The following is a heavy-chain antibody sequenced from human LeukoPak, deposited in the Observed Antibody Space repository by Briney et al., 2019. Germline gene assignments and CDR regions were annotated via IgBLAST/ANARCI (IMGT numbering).Heavy chain of an antibody. CDR3: ARLDSSGWYWTYYYYGMDV. D-gene: IGHD6-19*01. CDR2: IYYSGST. CDR1: GGSISSSSYY. Sequence: SETLSLTCTVSGGSISSSSYYWGWIRQPPGKGLEWIGSIYYSGSTYYNPSLKSRVTISVDTSKNQFSLKLSSVTAADTAVYYCARLDSSGWYWTYYYYGMDVWGQGTTVTVSS. J-gene: IGHJ6*02. V-gene: IGHV4-39*01.